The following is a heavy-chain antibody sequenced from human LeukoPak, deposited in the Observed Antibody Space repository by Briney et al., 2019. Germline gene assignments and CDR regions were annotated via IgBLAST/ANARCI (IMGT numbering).Heavy chain of an antibody. J-gene: IGHJ6*03. Sequence: SETLSLTCTVSGVSISSSNSYWGWIRQPPGKGLEWIGSIYYSGNTYYNASLKSQVSISIDTSKNQFSLRLTSVTAADTAVYYCAKSGPRSSSWYYYYYYYMDVWGKGTTVTVSS. CDR1: GVSISSSNSY. CDR2: IYYSGNT. CDR3: AKSGPRSSSWYYYYYYYMDV. V-gene: IGHV4-39*01. D-gene: IGHD6-13*01.